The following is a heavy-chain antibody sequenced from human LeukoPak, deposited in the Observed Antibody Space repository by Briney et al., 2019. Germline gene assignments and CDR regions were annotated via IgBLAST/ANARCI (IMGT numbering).Heavy chain of an antibody. J-gene: IGHJ4*02. CDR2: IIPIFGTA. CDR1: GGTFSSYA. D-gene: IGHD1-26*01. Sequence: GSSVKVSCKASGGTFSSYAISWVRQAPGQGLEWMGGIIPIFGTANYAQKFQGRVTITADESTSTAYMELSSLRSEDTAVYYCARGGRDASGSYRRVGYFDYWGQGTLVTVSS. V-gene: IGHV1-69*01. CDR3: ARGGRDASGSYRRVGYFDY.